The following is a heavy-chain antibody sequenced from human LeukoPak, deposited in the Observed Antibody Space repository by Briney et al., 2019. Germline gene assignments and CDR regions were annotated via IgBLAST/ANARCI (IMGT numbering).Heavy chain of an antibody. D-gene: IGHD3-9*01. CDR3: ARQYYDILTGYFAYYFDY. CDR2: ISGSGGST. CDR1: GFTFSSYA. V-gene: IGHV3-23*01. Sequence: PGGSLRLSCAASGFTFSSYAMSWVRQAPGEGLEWVSAISGSGGSTYYADSVKGRFTISRDNSKNTLYLQMNSLRAEDTAVYYCARQYYDILTGYFAYYFDYWGQGTLVTVSS. J-gene: IGHJ4*02.